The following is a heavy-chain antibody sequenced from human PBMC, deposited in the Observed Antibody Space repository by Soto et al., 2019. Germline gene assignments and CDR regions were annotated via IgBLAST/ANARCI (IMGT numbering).Heavy chain of an antibody. CDR1: GFTFGDYS. J-gene: IGHJ3*02. Sequence: GGSLRLSCAASGFTFGDYSMNWVRQARGKGLEWVSSISTSSNYIYYADSMKGRFTISRDNARNSLHLQMNSLRAEDTAVYYCARGHPPYDYIWGNYRYAFDIWGQGTLVTVSS. V-gene: IGHV3-21*01. CDR3: ARGHPPYDYIWGNYRYAFDI. CDR2: ISTSSNYI. D-gene: IGHD3-16*02.